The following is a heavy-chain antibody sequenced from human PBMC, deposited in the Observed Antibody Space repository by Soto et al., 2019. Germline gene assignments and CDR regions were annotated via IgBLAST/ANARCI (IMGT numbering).Heavy chain of an antibody. CDR3: ARAGEIRFLEWNRRTNWFDS. Sequence: ASVKVSCKASGYTFTSYGISWVRQAPGQGLEWMGWISAYNGNTNYAQKLQGRVTMTTDTSTSTAYMELRSLRSDDTAVYYCARAGEIRFLEWNRRTNWFDSWGQGTLVTVSS. CDR1: GYTFTSYG. V-gene: IGHV1-18*01. J-gene: IGHJ5*01. D-gene: IGHD3-3*01. CDR2: ISAYNGNT.